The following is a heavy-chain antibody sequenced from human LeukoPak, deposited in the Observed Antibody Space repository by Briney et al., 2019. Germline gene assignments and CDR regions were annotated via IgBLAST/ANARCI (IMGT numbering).Heavy chain of an antibody. CDR3: ARDGRGLGFYYYYMDV. CDR1: GGSISSYY. CDR2: IYTSGST. J-gene: IGHJ6*03. Sequence: SETLSLTCTVSGGSISSYYWSWIRQPAGKGLEWIGRIYTSGSTNYNPSLKSRVTMSVDTSKNQFSLKLSSVTAADTAVYYCARDGRGLGFYYYYMDVWGKGTTVTVSS. V-gene: IGHV4-4*07.